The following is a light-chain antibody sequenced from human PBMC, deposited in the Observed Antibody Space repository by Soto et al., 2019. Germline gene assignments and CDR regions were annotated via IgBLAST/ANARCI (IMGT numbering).Light chain of an antibody. CDR3: QHHGT. J-gene: IGKJ1*01. V-gene: IGKV3-20*01. Sequence: EIVLTQSPGTLSLSPGERATLSCRASQSVSVNSLAWYQQKGGQAPRLLIYAASTRATGVPDRFSGSGSGTDFALTISRLETEDFAVYYCQHHGTFGQGTKVEIK. CDR1: QSVSVNS. CDR2: AAS.